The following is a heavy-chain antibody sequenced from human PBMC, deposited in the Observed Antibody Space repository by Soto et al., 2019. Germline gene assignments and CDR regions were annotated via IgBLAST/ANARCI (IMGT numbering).Heavy chain of an antibody. J-gene: IGHJ4*02. CDR2: IYYSGST. D-gene: IGHD2-15*01. CDR1: GGSISSGGYY. V-gene: IGHV4-31*03. Sequence: SETLSLTCTVSGGSISSGGYYWSWIRQHPGKGLEWIGYIYYSGSTYYNPSLKSRVTISVDTSKNQFSLKLSSVTAADTAVYYCARPNCSGGSCYLGYWGQGTLVTVSS. CDR3: ARPNCSGGSCYLGY.